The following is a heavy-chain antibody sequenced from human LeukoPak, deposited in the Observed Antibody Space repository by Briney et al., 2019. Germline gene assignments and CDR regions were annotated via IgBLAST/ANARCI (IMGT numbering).Heavy chain of an antibody. CDR1: GYSISSGYY. J-gene: IGHJ6*03. V-gene: IGHV4-38-2*02. CDR2: IYHSGST. Sequence: SETLSLTCTVSGYSISSGYYWGWIRQPPGKGLELIGSIYHSGSTYYNPSLKSRVTISVDTSKNQFSLKLSSVTAADTAVYYCARDLSYYYYYMDVWGKGTTVTVSS. CDR3: ARDLSYYYYYMDV.